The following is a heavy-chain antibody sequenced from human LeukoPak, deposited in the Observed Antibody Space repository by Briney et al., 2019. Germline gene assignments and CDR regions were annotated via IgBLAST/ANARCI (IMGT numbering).Heavy chain of an antibody. J-gene: IGHJ4*02. D-gene: IGHD4-17*01. Sequence: SETLSLTCTVSGGSISRYFWSWIRQPPGKGLEWIGYIYYSGSTNYNPSLKSRVTMSVDTSKNQFSLKLSSVTAADTAVYYCAREAVTKYHFDYWGQGTLVTVCS. CDR3: AREAVTKYHFDY. CDR1: GGSISRYF. V-gene: IGHV4-59*01. CDR2: IYYSGST.